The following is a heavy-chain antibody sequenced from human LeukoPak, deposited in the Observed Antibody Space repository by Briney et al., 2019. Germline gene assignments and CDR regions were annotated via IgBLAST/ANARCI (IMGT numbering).Heavy chain of an antibody. V-gene: IGHV4-59*01. CDR2: IYYSGST. J-gene: IGHJ6*02. CDR3: ARGYLRGYYYGMDV. Sequence: SETLSLTCTVSGGSISSYYWSWIRQPPGKGLEGIGYIYYSGSTNYNPSLESRVTISVDTSKNQFSLKLSSVTAADTAVYYCARGYLRGYYYGMDVWGQGTTVTVSS. CDR1: GGSISSYY. D-gene: IGHD1-1*01.